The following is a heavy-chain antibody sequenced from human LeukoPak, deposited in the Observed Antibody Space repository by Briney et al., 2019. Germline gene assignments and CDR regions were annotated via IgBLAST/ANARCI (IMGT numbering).Heavy chain of an antibody. J-gene: IGHJ4*02. CDR2: ISAYNGNT. D-gene: IGHD5-18*01. CDR1: GYTFTSYG. Sequence: ASVKVSCKASGYTFTSYGITWLRQAPGQGLEWMGWISAYNGNTNYAQKFQDRVTMTTDTSTSTAYMELRSLRSDDTAMYYCARVLGIQLWGSSDYWGQGTLVTVSS. V-gene: IGHV1-18*01. CDR3: ARVLGIQLWGSSDY.